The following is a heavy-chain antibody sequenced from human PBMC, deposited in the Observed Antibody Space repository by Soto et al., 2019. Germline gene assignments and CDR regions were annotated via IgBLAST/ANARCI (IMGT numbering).Heavy chain of an antibody. CDR3: ARDLPWFDP. J-gene: IGHJ5*02. CDR1: GFTFSSYA. CDR2: ISYDGSNK. Sequence: QVQLVESGGGVVQPGRSLRLSCAASGFTFSSYAMHWVRQAPGKGLEWVAVISYDGSNKYYADSVKGRFTISRDNSKNTRYLQMNSLIAEDTAVYYCARDLPWFDPWGQGTLVTVSS. V-gene: IGHV3-30-3*01.